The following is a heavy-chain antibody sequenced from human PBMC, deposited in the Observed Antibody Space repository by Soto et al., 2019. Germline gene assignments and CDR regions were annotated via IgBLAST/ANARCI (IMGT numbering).Heavy chain of an antibody. J-gene: IGHJ6*02. CDR3: AREGKEVAAAIGMDV. D-gene: IGHD6-13*01. CDR2: INPSGGST. Sequence: ASVKVSCKASGYTFTSYYMHWVRQAPGQGLEWMGIINPSGGSTSYAQKFQGRVTMTRDTSTSTVYMELSSLRSEDTAVYYCAREGKEVAAAIGMDVWGQGTTVTV. CDR1: GYTFTSYY. V-gene: IGHV1-46*01.